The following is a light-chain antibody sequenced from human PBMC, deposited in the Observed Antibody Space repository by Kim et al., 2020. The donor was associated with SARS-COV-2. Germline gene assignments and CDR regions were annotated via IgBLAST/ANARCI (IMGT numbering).Light chain of an antibody. CDR2: RNG. CDR1: NKDDGNQG. CDR3: SAWDFTISAWV. J-gene: IGLJ3*02. V-gene: IGLV10-54*01. Sequence: QTGTPNCTGNNKDDGNQGLAWLEKRRGHHPKLLSYRNGNRPSGISARFSASRSGNTASLTITGLQPEDEADYYCSAWDFTISAWVFGGGTKLTVL.